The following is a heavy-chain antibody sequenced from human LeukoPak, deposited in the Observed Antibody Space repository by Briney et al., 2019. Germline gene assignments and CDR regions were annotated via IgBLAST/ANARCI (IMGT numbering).Heavy chain of an antibody. CDR3: ARGNWNYAY. CDR2: ISSGGGTI. V-gene: IGHV3-11*01. Sequence: GRSLRLSRAASGFTFSDYYMSWIRQAPGKGLEWVSYISSGGGTIYYADSVKGRFTISRDNAKNSLYLQMNSLRGEDTAVYYCARGNWNYAYWGQGTLVTVSS. J-gene: IGHJ4*02. CDR1: GFTFSDYY. D-gene: IGHD2/OR15-2a*01.